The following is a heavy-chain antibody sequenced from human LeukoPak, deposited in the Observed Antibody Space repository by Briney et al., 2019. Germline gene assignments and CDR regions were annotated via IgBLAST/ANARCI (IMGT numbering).Heavy chain of an antibody. CDR2: INPNSGGT. CDR1: GYTFTGYY. CDR3: ARDLYYYDSSGYSYSR. V-gene: IGHV1-2*02. D-gene: IGHD3-22*01. J-gene: IGHJ4*02. Sequence: ASVKVSCKASGYTFTGYYMRWVRQAPGQGLEWMGWINPNSGGTNYAQKFQGRVTMTRDTSISTAYMELSRLRSDDTAVYYCARDLYYYDSSGYSYSRWGQGTLVTVSS.